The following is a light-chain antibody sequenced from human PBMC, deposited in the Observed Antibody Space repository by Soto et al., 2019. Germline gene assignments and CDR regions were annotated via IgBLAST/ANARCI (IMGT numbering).Light chain of an antibody. CDR3: QQHNSYPAT. Sequence: DIQMTQSPSTLSASVGDRVTITCRASQSISTWLAWYQQKPGKAPKLLIYMASTLESGVPSRFGGSASGTEFTITISSLQPDDFATYYCQQHNSYPATFGQGTKVEIK. CDR1: QSISTW. V-gene: IGKV1-5*03. J-gene: IGKJ1*01. CDR2: MAS.